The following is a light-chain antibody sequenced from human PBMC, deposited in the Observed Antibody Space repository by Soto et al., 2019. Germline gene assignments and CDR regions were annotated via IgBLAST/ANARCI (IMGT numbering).Light chain of an antibody. CDR2: GAS. CDR3: RQYGRSLEFA. V-gene: IGKV3-20*01. CDR1: QTVSNNF. Sequence: IVLTQSPGTLSLSPGERATLSCRASQTVSNNFLAWYQEKPGRGPRLLIYGASTRATGIPDRFSGSGSGTDFNLTISRLDPEDFAVYYCRQYGRSLEFAVGGGTKVDIK. J-gene: IGKJ4*01.